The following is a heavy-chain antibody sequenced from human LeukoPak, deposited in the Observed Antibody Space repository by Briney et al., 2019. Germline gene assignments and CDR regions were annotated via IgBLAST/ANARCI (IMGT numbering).Heavy chain of an antibody. CDR1: GCTFRTST. J-gene: IGHJ6*02. Sequence: GGSLRLSCGASGCTFRTSTMHWVRQAPGKGLEWVAVIWYDGSNNYYADSVKGRFTISRDNSKNTLYLQMNSLRAEDTAVYYCARDPTSMITYGMDVWGQGTTVTVSS. CDR2: IWYDGSNN. D-gene: IGHD3-16*01. V-gene: IGHV3-33*08. CDR3: ARDPTSMITYGMDV.